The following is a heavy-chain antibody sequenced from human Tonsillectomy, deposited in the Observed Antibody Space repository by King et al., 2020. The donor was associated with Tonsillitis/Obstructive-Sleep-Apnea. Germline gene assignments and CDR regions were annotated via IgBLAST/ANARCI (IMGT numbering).Heavy chain of an antibody. CDR3: ARGIRSVYYMDV. CDR1: GGSISSYY. J-gene: IGHJ6*03. CDR2: INYSGST. V-gene: IGHV4-59*01. Sequence: VQLQESGPGLVKPSETLSLTCIVSGGSISSYYWSWIRQPPEKGLEWIGYINYSGSTNYNPSLKSRVTISIDTSKNQFSLKLSAVTAADTAVYYCARGIRSVYYMDVWGKGTTVTVAS. D-gene: IGHD2-15*01.